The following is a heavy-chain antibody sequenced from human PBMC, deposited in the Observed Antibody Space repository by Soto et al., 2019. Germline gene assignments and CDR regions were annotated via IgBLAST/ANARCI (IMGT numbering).Heavy chain of an antibody. V-gene: IGHV1-18*01. CDR1: GYTFTSYG. CDR2: ISAYNGNT. J-gene: IGHJ4*02. D-gene: IGHD6-19*01. Sequence: ASVNVYCKAAGYTFTSYGISWVRQAPGQGLEWMGWISAYNGNTNYAQKLQGRVTMTTDTSTSTAYMELRSLRSDDTAVYYCARAGRYSSGWYGVYWGQGTLVTVSS. CDR3: ARAGRYSSGWYGVY.